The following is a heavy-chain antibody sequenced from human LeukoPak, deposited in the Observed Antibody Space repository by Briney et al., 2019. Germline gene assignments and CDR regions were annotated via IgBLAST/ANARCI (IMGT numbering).Heavy chain of an antibody. CDR1: GFTFSLYA. CDR3: ARDTIQPGLIDD. V-gene: IGHV3-48*04. Sequence: LSGGSLRLSCAASGFTFSLYAMNWVRQAPGKGLEWVSYINSGGDDIHYAASVRGRFTISRDDARNILFLQLSSLRAEDTAVYYCARDTIQPGLIDDWGQGTLVTVSS. D-gene: IGHD2-2*01. CDR2: INSGGDDI. J-gene: IGHJ4*02.